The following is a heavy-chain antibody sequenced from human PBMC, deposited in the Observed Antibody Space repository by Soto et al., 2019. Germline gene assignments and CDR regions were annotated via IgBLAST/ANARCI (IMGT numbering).Heavy chain of an antibody. CDR3: AREGDQIDYDFGLDF. Sequence: QVQLVQSGAEMKKPGASVQVSCKASGYTFTRFAIHWLRQAPGQSLEWMGWINGGNDNTRYSQKFQGRVTITMDTSANTVYMEVNFVRPEDTAVYYCAREGDQIDYDFGLDFWGQGTLVTVSS. V-gene: IGHV1-3*01. J-gene: IGHJ4*02. CDR2: INGGNDNT. CDR1: GYTFTRFA. D-gene: IGHD3-3*01.